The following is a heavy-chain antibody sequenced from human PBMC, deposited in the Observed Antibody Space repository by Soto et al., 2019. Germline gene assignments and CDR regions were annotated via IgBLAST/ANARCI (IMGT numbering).Heavy chain of an antibody. CDR2: ISGRGDST. V-gene: IGHV3-23*01. CDR3: AKAGPSSGYYYASDY. D-gene: IGHD3-22*01. J-gene: IGHJ4*02. Sequence: PGGSLRLSCAASGFTFNKHAMNWVRQAPGKGLEWVSAISGRGDSTYYADSVKGRFTISGDNSKNTLYLQMNSLRAEDTAVYYCAKAGPSSGYYYASDYWGQG. CDR1: GFTFNKHA.